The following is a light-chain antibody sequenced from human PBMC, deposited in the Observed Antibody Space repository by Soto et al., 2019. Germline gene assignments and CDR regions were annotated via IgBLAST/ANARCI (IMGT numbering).Light chain of an antibody. CDR2: EDN. V-gene: IGLV6-57*04. CDR1: SGSIASNY. CDR3: QSYDSISCVV. J-gene: IGLJ2*01. Sequence: NFMLTQPHSVSESPGKTVTISCTRSSGSIASNYVQWYQQRPGSAPTTVIYEDNQRPSGVPDRFSGSIDSSSNSASLTISGLKTEDEADYYCQSYDSISCVVFGGGTQLTVL.